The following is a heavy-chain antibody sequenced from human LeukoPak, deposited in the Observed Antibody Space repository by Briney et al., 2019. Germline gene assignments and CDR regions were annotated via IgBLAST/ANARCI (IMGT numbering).Heavy chain of an antibody. Sequence: GGSLRLSCAASGFTFSSYSMNWVRQAPGRGLEWVSSISSSRSYIYYADSVKGRFTISRDNSKNTLYLQMNSLRAEDTAVYYCAKDALSRGYYGFLRRYNWFDPWGQGTLVTVSS. CDR1: GFTFSSYS. CDR3: AKDALSRGYYGFLRRYNWFDP. V-gene: IGHV3-21*01. D-gene: IGHD3-10*01. CDR2: ISSSRSYI. J-gene: IGHJ5*02.